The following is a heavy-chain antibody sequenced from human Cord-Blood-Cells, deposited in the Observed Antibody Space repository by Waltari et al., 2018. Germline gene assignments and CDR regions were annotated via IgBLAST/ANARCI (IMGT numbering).Heavy chain of an antibody. V-gene: IGHV1-24*01. J-gene: IGHJ6*02. Sequence: QVQLVQSGAEVKKPGASVKVSCKVSGYTLTELSMHWVRQAPGKGLEWMGGFYPENGETIYAQKFQGRVTMPADTSTDTACMELSSLGSEDTAVYYCATGDYSNYYSYGVDVWRQGTTVTVSS. D-gene: IGHD4-4*01. CDR3: ATGDYSNYYSYGVDV. CDR1: GYTLTELS. CDR2: FYPENGET.